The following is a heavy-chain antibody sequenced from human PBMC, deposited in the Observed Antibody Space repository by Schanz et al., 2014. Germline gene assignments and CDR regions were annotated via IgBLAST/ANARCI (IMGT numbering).Heavy chain of an antibody. Sequence: VQLVESGGGLVQPGGSLRLSCAASGFTFSAYYMTWIRQAPGKGLEWLSYISDSGTYTNYADSVKGRFTISRDNAKSSLYLQMNSLRAEDTAVYFCAKIERNEDWGQGTLVTVSS. J-gene: IGHJ4*02. D-gene: IGHD1-1*01. CDR1: GFTFSAYY. CDR3: AKIERNED. V-gene: IGHV3-11*05. CDR2: ISDSGTYT.